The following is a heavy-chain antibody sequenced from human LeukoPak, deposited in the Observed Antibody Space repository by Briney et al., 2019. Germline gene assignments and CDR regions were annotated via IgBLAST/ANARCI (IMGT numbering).Heavy chain of an antibody. D-gene: IGHD2-15*01. Sequence: GGSLRLSCGASGFTFNRRGMHWVRQAPGKGLEWVAFIRYDGGETFYADFVKGRFTISRDNSKNTLYLQMNSLRAEDTAVYYCAKSVGYHVVSFVCDYWGQGTLVTVSS. CDR3: AKSVGYHVVSFVCDY. CDR2: IRYDGGET. V-gene: IGHV3-30*02. J-gene: IGHJ4*02. CDR1: GFTFNRRG.